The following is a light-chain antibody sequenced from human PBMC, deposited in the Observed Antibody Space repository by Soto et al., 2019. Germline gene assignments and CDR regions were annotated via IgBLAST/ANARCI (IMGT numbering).Light chain of an antibody. Sequence: EIVLTQAPGTLSLSPGDGATLSCRASQTISSTYLAWYQQNPGQAPRLLIYAASTRATGVPDRFSGSGSGTEFTLTISSLQPDDFATYYCQHYNSYSEAFGQGTKVDIK. CDR3: QHYNSYSEA. CDR2: AAS. V-gene: IGKV3-20*01. J-gene: IGKJ1*01. CDR1: QTISSTY.